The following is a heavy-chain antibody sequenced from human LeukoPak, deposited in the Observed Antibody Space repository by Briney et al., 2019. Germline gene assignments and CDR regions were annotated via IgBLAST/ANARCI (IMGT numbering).Heavy chain of an antibody. D-gene: IGHD3-22*01. CDR2: INGNGGLT. CDR3: AKEESYYYDTSAYYPSYFDS. Sequence: GGSLRLSCTASGFTFTTYAMSWVRQAPGKGLEWVSVINGNGGLTYYADSVKGRFTISRDNSKNTLYLQMNSLRGEDTAVYYCAKEESYYYDTSAYYPSYFDSWGQGTLVTVSS. J-gene: IGHJ4*02. V-gene: IGHV3-23*01. CDR1: GFTFTTYA.